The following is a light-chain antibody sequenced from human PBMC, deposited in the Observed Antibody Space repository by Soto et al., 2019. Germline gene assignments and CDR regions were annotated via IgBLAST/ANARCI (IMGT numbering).Light chain of an antibody. V-gene: IGKV3-15*01. CDR3: QQYNNWPRT. J-gene: IGKJ1*01. Sequence: TVMTQSPATLSVSPGERATLSCRASQSVSNNLAWYQQKPGQAPRLLIYGASSRATGIPARFSGSGSGTEFTLTITSLQSEDFAVYYCQQYNNWPRTFGQGTKVDI. CDR1: QSVSNN. CDR2: GAS.